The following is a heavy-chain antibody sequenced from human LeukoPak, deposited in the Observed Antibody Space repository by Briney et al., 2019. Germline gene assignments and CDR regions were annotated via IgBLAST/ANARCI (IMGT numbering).Heavy chain of an antibody. CDR3: AKGLGPLVRGVVPRTYYMDV. Sequence: GGSLRLSCVGSGFTFSSYGIHWVRQLPGKGPEWVAIISYDGSSEFYADSVKGRFKISRDNSKNTVNLQMNSLGVEDTAVYYCAKGLGPLVRGVVPRTYYMDVWGRGTTVTVSS. D-gene: IGHD3-10*01. CDR1: GFTFSSYG. CDR2: ISYDGSSE. J-gene: IGHJ6*03. V-gene: IGHV3-30*18.